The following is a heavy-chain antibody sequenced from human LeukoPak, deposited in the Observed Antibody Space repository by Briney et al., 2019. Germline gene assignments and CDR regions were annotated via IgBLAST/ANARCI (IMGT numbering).Heavy chain of an antibody. J-gene: IGHJ4*02. CDR1: GGSISTSGYY. Sequence: PSETLSLTCTVSGGSISTSGYYWSWIRQPPGKGLEWIGYIYYSGSTNYNPSLKSRVTISVDTSKNQFSLKLSSVTAADTAVYYCAREESGLFDYWGQGTLVTVSS. V-gene: IGHV4-61*08. CDR2: IYYSGST. D-gene: IGHD3-3*01. CDR3: AREESGLFDY.